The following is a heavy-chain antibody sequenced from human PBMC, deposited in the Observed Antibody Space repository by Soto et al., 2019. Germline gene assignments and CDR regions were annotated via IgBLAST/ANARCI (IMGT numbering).Heavy chain of an antibody. CDR2: ISGSGGST. CDR1: GFTFSSYA. Sequence: GGSLRLSCAASGFTFSSYAMSWVRQAPGKGLEWVSAISGSGGSTYYADSVKGRFTISRDNSKNTLYLQMNSLRAEDTAVYYCAKDPDAVAGGGNWFDPWGQGTLVTVSS. V-gene: IGHV3-23*01. CDR3: AKDPDAVAGGGNWFDP. J-gene: IGHJ5*02. D-gene: IGHD6-19*01.